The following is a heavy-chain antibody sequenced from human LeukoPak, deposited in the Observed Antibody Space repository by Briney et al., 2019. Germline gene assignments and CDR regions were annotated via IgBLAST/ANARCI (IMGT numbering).Heavy chain of an antibody. Sequence: ASVTVSCKASGGTFSSYAISWVRQAPGQGLEWMGGINPIFGTANYAQKFQGRVTITADESTSTAYMELSSLRSEDTAVYYCAREPHTMGFDPWGQGTLVTVSS. J-gene: IGHJ5*02. CDR3: AREPHTMGFDP. CDR2: INPIFGTA. V-gene: IGHV1-69*13. D-gene: IGHD2-2*01. CDR1: GGTFSSYA.